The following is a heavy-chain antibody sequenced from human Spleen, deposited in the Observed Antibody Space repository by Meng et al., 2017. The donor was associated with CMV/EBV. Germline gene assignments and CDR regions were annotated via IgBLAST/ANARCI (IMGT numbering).Heavy chain of an antibody. J-gene: IGHJ2*01. CDR2: INHSGST. CDR1: GGSFRGYY. CDR3: ARSPYCGGDCRLFDL. Sequence: QVQLQQWGAGLLKPSEPLSLTCAVYGGSFRGYYWGWIRQPPGKGLEWIGEINHSGSTNYNPSLKSRVTISVDTSKNQFSLKLSSVTAADTAVYYCARSPYCGGDCRLFDLWGRGTLVTVSS. V-gene: IGHV4-34*01. D-gene: IGHD2-21*02.